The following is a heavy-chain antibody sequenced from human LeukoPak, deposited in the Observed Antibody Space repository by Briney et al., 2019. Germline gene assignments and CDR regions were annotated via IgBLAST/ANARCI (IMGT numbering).Heavy chain of an antibody. CDR2: IKQDGSEK. CDR3: ARASRYCSGGSCYSPYYYYGMDV. V-gene: IGHV3-7*02. D-gene: IGHD2-15*01. CDR1: GFTVSSNF. J-gene: IGHJ6*02. Sequence: PVGSLRLSCAVSGFTVSSNFMTWVRQAPGKGLEWVANIKQDGSEKYYVDSVKGRFTISRDNAKNSLYLQMSSLRAEDTAVYYCARASRYCSGGSCYSPYYYYGMDVWGQGTTVTVSS.